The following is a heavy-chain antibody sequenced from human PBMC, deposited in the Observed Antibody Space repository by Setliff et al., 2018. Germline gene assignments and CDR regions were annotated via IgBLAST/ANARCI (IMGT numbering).Heavy chain of an antibody. V-gene: IGHV4-4*07. Sequence: SETLSLTCSVSGGIIYDHWWTWIRQPAGAGLEWIGRIYSDGSADYNPSLRSRVTISVDKSKNQFFLKLTSLTAADTALYFCARERQGRFLEWAPLDSWGQGVVVTVSS. CDR3: ARERQGRFLEWAPLDS. CDR2: IYSDGSA. D-gene: IGHD3-3*01. J-gene: IGHJ4*02. CDR1: GGIIYDHW.